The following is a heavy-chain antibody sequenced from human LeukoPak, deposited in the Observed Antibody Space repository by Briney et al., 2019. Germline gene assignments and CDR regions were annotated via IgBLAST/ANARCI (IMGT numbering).Heavy chain of an antibody. V-gene: IGHV4-39*01. CDR3: ARSPFRGLVVTASSFDY. J-gene: IGHJ4*02. Sequence: PSETLSLTCTVSGGSISSSSYYWGWIRQPPGKGLEWIGSIYYSGSTYYNPSLKSRVTISVDTSKNQFSLKLSSVTAADTAVYYCARSPFRGLVVTASSFDYWGQGTLVTVSS. D-gene: IGHD2-21*02. CDR1: GGSISSSSYY. CDR2: IYYSGST.